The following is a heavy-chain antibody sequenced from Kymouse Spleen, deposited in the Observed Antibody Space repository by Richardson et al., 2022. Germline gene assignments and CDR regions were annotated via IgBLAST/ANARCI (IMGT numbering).Heavy chain of an antibody. CDR1: GFTFSNAW. CDR2: IKSKTDGGTT. J-gene: IGHJ4*02. D-gene: IGHD6-13*01. V-gene: IGHV3-15*01. Sequence: EVQLVESGGGLVKPGGSLRLSCAASGFTFSNAWMSWVRQAPGKGLEWVGRIKSKTDGGTTDYAAPVKGRFTISRDDSKNTLYLQMNSLKTEDTAVYYCTTHRPAAGTLLFDYWGQGTLVTVSS. CDR3: TTHRPAAGTLLFDY.